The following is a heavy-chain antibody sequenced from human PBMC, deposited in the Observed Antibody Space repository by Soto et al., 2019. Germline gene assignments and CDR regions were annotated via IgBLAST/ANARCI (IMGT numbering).Heavy chain of an antibody. CDR3: ACRVVPAAFGY. J-gene: IGHJ4*02. Sequence: SETLSLTCAVYGGSFSGYYWSWIRQPPGKGLEWIGEINQSGSPNYNPSLKSRVTISVDTSKNQFSLQVNSVTAADTAVYYCACRVVPAAFGYWGQGALVTVSS. V-gene: IGHV4-34*01. D-gene: IGHD2-2*01. CDR2: INQSGSP. CDR1: GGSFSGYY.